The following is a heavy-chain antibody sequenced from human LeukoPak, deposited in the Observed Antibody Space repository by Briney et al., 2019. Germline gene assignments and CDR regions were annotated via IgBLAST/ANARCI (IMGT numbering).Heavy chain of an antibody. J-gene: IGHJ5*02. CDR1: GFTFSTYS. CDR3: ARDGWFGDYNWFDP. D-gene: IGHD3-10*01. Sequence: GGSLRLSCAASGFTFSTYSMNWVRQAPGKGLEWVSYISSASNTIYYADSVKGRFTISRDNAKNSLYLQMNSLRAEDTAIYYCARDGWFGDYNWFDPWGQGTLVTVSS. V-gene: IGHV3-48*01. CDR2: ISSASNTI.